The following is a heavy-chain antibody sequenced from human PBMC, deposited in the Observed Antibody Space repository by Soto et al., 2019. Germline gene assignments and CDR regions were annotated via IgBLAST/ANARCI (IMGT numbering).Heavy chain of an antibody. CDR2: MNPYSGNT. V-gene: IGHV1-8*01. J-gene: IGHJ4*02. Sequence: ASVKVSCKDSGYTFNNYEIHWVRQATGQGLEWMGWMNPYSGNTGYAQKFQGRVSFTRDTSIGTAYMELSSLKSEDTAVYYCARRQEGSGPHYFDYWGQGSPVTVYS. CDR1: GYTFNNYE. CDR3: ARRQEGSGPHYFDY.